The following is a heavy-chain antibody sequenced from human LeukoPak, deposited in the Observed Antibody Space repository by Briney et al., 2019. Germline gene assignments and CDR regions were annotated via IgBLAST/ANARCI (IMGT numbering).Heavy chain of an antibody. CDR1: GGSISSYY. J-gene: IGHJ4*02. D-gene: IGHD6-19*01. CDR2: IYYSGST. Sequence: NTSETLSLTCTVSGGSISSYYWSWIRQPPGKGLEWIGYIYYSGSTNYNPSLKSRVTISVDTSKNQFSLKLSSVTAADTAVYYCARGVKIAVAGIYYFDYWGQGTLVTVSS. V-gene: IGHV4-59*12. CDR3: ARGVKIAVAGIYYFDY.